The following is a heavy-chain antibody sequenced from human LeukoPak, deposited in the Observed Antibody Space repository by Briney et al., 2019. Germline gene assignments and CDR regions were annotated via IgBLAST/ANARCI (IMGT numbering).Heavy chain of an antibody. CDR2: INPNNGGT. V-gene: IGHV1-2*02. CDR3: ARRNVVVPATMVGPWFDP. Sequence: ASVKVSCKASGYTFTGYYMHWVRQAPGQGLEWMGWINPNNGGTSYAQKFQGRVTMTRDTSISTAYMELSRLRSDDTAVYYCARRNVVVPATMVGPWFDPWGQGTLVTVSS. J-gene: IGHJ5*02. D-gene: IGHD2-2*01. CDR1: GYTFTGYY.